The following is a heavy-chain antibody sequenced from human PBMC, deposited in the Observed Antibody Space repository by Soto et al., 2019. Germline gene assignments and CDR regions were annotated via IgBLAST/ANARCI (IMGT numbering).Heavy chain of an antibody. Sequence: GESLKISCKGSGYSFTSYWIGWVRQMPGKGLEWMGIIYPGDSDTRYSPSFQGQVTISADKSISTAHLQWSSLRASDTAIYYCARQGQHNCFDPWGQGTLVTVSS. CDR3: ARQGQHNCFDP. V-gene: IGHV5-51*01. J-gene: IGHJ5*02. CDR2: IYPGDSDT. CDR1: GYSFTSYW. D-gene: IGHD5-18*01.